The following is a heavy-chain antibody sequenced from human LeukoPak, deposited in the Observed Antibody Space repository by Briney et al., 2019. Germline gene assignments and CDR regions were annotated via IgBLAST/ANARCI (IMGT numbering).Heavy chain of an antibody. CDR1: GGSISSGGYY. J-gene: IGHJ4*02. CDR3: ARYEAAAGNFDY. D-gene: IGHD6-13*01. Sequence: SETLSLTCTVSGGSISSGGYYWSWIRQHPGKGLEWIGYIYYSGSTYYNPSLKSRVTISVDTSKNQFSLKLSSVTAADTAVYYWARYEAAAGNFDYWGQGTLVTVSS. V-gene: IGHV4-31*03. CDR2: IYYSGST.